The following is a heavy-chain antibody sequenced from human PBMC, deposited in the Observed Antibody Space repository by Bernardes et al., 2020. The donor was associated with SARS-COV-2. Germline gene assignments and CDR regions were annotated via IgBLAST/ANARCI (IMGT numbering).Heavy chain of an antibody. D-gene: IGHD1-1*01. CDR1: GLTFSDHY. Sequence: GGSLRLCCEVSGLTFSDHYLDWVRQAPEKGLEWVGRSRSKAKSYTTEYAASVKGRFTMSRDDSKNSLYLQMNSLKSEDTAVYYCARERRDGGTYNHAFDIWGRGTMVTVSS. V-gene: IGHV3-72*01. CDR2: SRSKAKSYTT. J-gene: IGHJ3*02. CDR3: ARERRDGGTYNHAFDI.